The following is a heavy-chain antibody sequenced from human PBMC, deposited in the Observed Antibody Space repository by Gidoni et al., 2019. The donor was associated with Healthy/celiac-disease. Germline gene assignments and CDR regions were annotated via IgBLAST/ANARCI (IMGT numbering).Heavy chain of an antibody. CDR2: ISYDGSNK. CDR1: GFTFSSYG. CDR3: AKDIIVGAGYYYYMDV. D-gene: IGHD1-26*01. V-gene: IGHV3-30*18. J-gene: IGHJ6*03. Sequence: QVQLVESGGGVVQPGRSLRLSCAASGFTFSSYGMHWVRQAPGKGLEGVAVISYDGSNKYYADSVKGRFTISRDNSKNTLYLQMNSLRAEDTAVYYCAKDIIVGAGYYYYMDVWGKGTTVTVSS.